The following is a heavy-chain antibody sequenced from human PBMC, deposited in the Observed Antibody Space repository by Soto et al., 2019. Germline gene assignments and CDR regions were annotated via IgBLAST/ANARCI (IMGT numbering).Heavy chain of an antibody. CDR2: IYYSGST. CDR1: GGSVSSSSYY. D-gene: IGHD1-7*01. Sequence: TLTLTCTVSGGSVSSSSYYWGWIRQPPGKGLEWIGSIYYSGSTYYNPSLKSRVTISVDTSKNQFSLKLSSVTAADTAVYYCASPIMVELPHYWGQGTLVTVSS. CDR3: ASPIMVELPHY. V-gene: IGHV4-39*01. J-gene: IGHJ4*02.